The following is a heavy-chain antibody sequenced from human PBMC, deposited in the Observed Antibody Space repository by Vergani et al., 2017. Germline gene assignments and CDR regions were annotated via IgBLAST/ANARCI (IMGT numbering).Heavy chain of an antibody. J-gene: IGHJ5*02. CDR3: ARSRGYSYGYNWFDP. CDR1: GGSFSGYY. CDR2: INHSGST. V-gene: IGHV4-34*01. D-gene: IGHD5-18*01. Sequence: QVQLQQWGAGLLKPSETLSLTCAVYGGSFSGYYWSWIRQPPGKGLEWIGQINHSGSTNYNPSLKSRVTISVDTSKNQFSLKLSSVTAADTAVYYCARSRGYSYGYNWFDPWGQGTLVTVSS.